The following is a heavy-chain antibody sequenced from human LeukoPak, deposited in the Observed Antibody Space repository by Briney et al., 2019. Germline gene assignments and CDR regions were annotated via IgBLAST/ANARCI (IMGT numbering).Heavy chain of an antibody. Sequence: PGGSLRLSCAASGFTFSSYAMSWVRQAPGKGLEWVSAISGSGGSTYYADSVKGRFTISRDNSKNTLYLQMNSLRAEDTAVYYCARGDRRRYFDWLLHYWGQGTLVTVSS. CDR3: ARGDRRRYFDWLLHY. CDR1: GFTFSSYA. J-gene: IGHJ4*02. V-gene: IGHV3-23*01. D-gene: IGHD3-9*01. CDR2: ISGSGGST.